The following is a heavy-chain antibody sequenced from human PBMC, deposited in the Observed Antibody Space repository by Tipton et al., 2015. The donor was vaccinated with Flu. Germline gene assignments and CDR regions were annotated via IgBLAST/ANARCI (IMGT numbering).Heavy chain of an antibody. V-gene: IGHV3-21*04. J-gene: IGHJ4*02. Sequence: SLRLSCAASGFTFDTYTMTWVRQAPGKGLEWVSSLSSSKAYIHYSDSVRGRFVISRDNAKNFLFLEMNSLRVDDTAVYYCARDQSNYNGAASYQDDWGQGTLVSVSS. CDR2: LSSSKAYI. CDR3: ARDQSNYNGAASYQDD. D-gene: IGHD3-10*01. CDR1: GFTFDTYT.